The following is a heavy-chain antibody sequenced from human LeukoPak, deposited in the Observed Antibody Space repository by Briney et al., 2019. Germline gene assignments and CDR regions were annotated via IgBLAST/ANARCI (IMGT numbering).Heavy chain of an antibody. CDR3: ARDNGGWAMVIGFDY. Sequence: ASVNVSCKASGYTFTSYGISWVRQVPGQGIEWIGWIRAYNGHTNYGQKLQGRVTMTTDTSTCTAHMELRSLRSDDTAAYYCARDNGGWAMVIGFDYWGQGTLVTVSS. D-gene: IGHD5-18*01. V-gene: IGHV1-18*01. CDR1: GYTFTSYG. J-gene: IGHJ4*02. CDR2: IRAYNGHT.